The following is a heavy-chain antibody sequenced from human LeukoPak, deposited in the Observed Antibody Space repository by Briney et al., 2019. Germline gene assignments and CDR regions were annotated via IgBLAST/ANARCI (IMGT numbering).Heavy chain of an antibody. CDR2: ISGSGGST. D-gene: IGHD3-3*01. V-gene: IGHV3-23*01. CDR1: GFTFSSYW. J-gene: IGHJ4*02. Sequence: GGSLRLSCAASGFTFSSYWMSWVRQAPGKGLEWVSAISGSGGSTYYADSVKGRFTISRDNSKNTLYLQMNSLRAEDTAVYYCAKASDDFWSGYPSDYWGQGTLVTVSS. CDR3: AKASDDFWSGYPSDY.